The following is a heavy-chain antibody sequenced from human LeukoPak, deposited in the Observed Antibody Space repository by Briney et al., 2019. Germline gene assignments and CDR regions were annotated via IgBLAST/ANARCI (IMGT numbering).Heavy chain of an antibody. J-gene: IGHJ4*02. V-gene: IGHV4-39*01. Sequence: PSETLSLTCTVSGGSISSSSYYWGWIRQPPGKGLEWIGSIYYSGSTYYNPSLKSRVTISVDTSKNQFSLKLSSVSAADTAVYYCAREPYSYDFWSGYYTGSTDYWGQGTLITVSS. CDR3: AREPYSYDFWSGYYTGSTDY. CDR2: IYYSGST. CDR1: GGSISSSSYY. D-gene: IGHD3-3*01.